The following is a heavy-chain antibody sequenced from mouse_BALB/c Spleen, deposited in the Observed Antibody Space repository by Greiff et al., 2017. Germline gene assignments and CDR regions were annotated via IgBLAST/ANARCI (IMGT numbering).Heavy chain of an antibody. CDR3: ARGDYYGSPLAY. J-gene: IGHJ3*01. CDR2: ISDGGSYT. D-gene: IGHD1-1*01. CDR1: GFTFSDYY. Sequence: EVQVVESGGGLVKPGGSLKLSCAASGFTFSDYYMYWVRQTPEKRLEWVATISDGGSYTYYPDSVKGRFTISRDNAKNNLYLQMSSLKSEDTAMYYCARGDYYGSPLAYWGQGTLVTVSA. V-gene: IGHV5-4*02.